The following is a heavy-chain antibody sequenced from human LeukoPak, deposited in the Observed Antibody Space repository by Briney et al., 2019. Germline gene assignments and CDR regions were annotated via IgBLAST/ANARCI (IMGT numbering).Heavy chain of an antibody. CDR2: ISTYNGNT. D-gene: IGHD6-13*01. J-gene: IGHJ5*02. Sequence: ASVKVSCKASGYTFTSYGISWVRQAPGQGLEWMGWISTYNGNTNYSQKLQVRVTLTTDTSTNTAYMDLTSLRSDDTAVYYCARPFMEQLVPFDPWGQGTLVTVSS. V-gene: IGHV1-18*01. CDR1: GYTFTSYG. CDR3: ARPFMEQLVPFDP.